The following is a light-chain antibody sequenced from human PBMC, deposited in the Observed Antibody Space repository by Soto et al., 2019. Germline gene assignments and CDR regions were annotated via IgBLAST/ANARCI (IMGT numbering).Light chain of an antibody. J-gene: IGKJ4*01. CDR1: QSISNN. CDR3: QQRSNWPPLT. CDR2: GAS. V-gene: IGKV3-11*01. Sequence: EIVLTQSPTRLSLSPGDRATLSCRASQSISNNLAWYQQKPGQAPRLLIYGASIRATGIPVRFRGSGSGTDFALTISSLEPGDFAVYYCQQRSNWPPLTFGGGTKVDIK.